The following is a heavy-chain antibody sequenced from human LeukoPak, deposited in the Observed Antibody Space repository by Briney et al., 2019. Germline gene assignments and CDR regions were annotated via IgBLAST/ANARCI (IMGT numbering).Heavy chain of an antibody. CDR3: ARKATPGCSSTSCYTSFDY. CDR2: IYHSGST. CDR1: GYSISSGYY. D-gene: IGHD2-2*01. Sequence: SETLSLTCTVSGYSISSGYYWGWIRQPPGKGLEWIGSIYHSGSTNYNPSLKSRVTISVDTSKNQFSLKLSSVTAADTAVYYCARKATPGCSSTSCYTSFDYWGQGTLVTVSS. J-gene: IGHJ4*02. V-gene: IGHV4-38-2*02.